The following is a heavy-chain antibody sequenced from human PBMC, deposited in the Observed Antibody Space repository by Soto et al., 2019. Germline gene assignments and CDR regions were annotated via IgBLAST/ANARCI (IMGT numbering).Heavy chain of an antibody. CDR2: IYYSGST. J-gene: IGHJ3*02. V-gene: IGHV4-39*01. D-gene: IGHD3-22*01. CDR1: GGSISSSSYY. Sequence: PSETLSLTCTVSGGSISSSSYYWGWIRQPPGKGLEWIGSIYYSGSTYYNPSLKSRVTISVDTSKNQFSLKLSSVTAADTAVYYCARHVEESGITMLVVVSSAFDIWGQGTMVTVSS. CDR3: ARHVEESGITMLVVVSSAFDI.